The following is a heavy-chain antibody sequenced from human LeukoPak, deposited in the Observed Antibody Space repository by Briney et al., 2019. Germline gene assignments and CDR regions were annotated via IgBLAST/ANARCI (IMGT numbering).Heavy chain of an antibody. Sequence: SVKVSCKASGGTFSSYAISWVRQAPGQGLEWMGRIIPIFGTANYAQKFQGRVTITTDESTSTAYMELGSLRSEDTAVYYCARDPSLRLSVPTYDYWGQGTLVTVSS. D-gene: IGHD3-16*02. CDR2: IIPIFGTA. V-gene: IGHV1-69*05. CDR3: ARDPSLRLSVPTYDY. J-gene: IGHJ4*02. CDR1: GGTFSSYA.